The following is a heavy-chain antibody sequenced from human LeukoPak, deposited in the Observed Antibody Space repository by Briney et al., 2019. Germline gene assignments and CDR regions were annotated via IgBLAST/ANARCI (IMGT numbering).Heavy chain of an antibody. J-gene: IGHJ6*03. Sequence: ASVKVSCKASGYTFTSYGISWVRQAPGQGLEWMGWISAYNGNTNYAQKLQGRVTMTTDTSTSTAYMELRSLRSDDTAVYYCARIPGRLRADYYYYYMDVWGKGTTVTVSS. CDR3: ARIPGRLRADYYYYYMDV. CDR2: ISAYNGNT. CDR1: GYTFTSYG. V-gene: IGHV1-18*01. D-gene: IGHD5-12*01.